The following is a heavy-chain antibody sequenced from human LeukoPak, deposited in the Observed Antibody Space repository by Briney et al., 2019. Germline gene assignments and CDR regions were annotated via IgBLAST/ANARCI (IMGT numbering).Heavy chain of an antibody. CDR1: GYTFTSYD. V-gene: IGHV1-8*01. CDR3: ARGRIGAAAGILGGY. Sequence: ASVKVSCKASGYTFTSYDIHWVRQATGQGLEWMGWMNPNSGNTGYAQKFQGRVTMTRNTSISTAYMELSSLRSEDTAVYYCARGRIGAAAGILGGYWGQGTLVTVSS. D-gene: IGHD6-13*01. J-gene: IGHJ4*02. CDR2: MNPNSGNT.